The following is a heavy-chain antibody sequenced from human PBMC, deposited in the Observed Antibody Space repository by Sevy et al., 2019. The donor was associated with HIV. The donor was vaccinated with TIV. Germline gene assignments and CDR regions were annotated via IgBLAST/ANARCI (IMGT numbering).Heavy chain of an antibody. CDR3: ARAPLVRSGDDSLNWFDP. V-gene: IGHV4-59*01. CDR1: YGPISAYY. J-gene: IGHJ5*02. D-gene: IGHD5-12*01. CDR2: LHYSGST. Sequence: SETLSLTCSVSYGPISAYYWNWIRPSPGKGLEWIGYLHYSGSTNYNPSFKSRVTMSLDTSKNQFSLQLNSVTAADTALYYCARAPLVRSGDDSLNWFDPWGRGTLVTVSS.